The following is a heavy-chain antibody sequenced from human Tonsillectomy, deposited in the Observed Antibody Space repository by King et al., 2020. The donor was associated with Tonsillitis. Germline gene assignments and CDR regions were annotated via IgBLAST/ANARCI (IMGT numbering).Heavy chain of an antibody. CDR3: AIGLPNWFDP. Sequence: VQLVESGGGLVQPGGSLRLSCAASGFAFSSYWMNWVRQAPGKGLEWVANIKQDGTEKYYVDSVKGRFTISRDNAKNSLYLQMNSLRAEDTAVYYCAIGLPNWFDPWGQGTLVTVSS. V-gene: IGHV3-7*01. CDR1: GFAFSSYW. J-gene: IGHJ5*02. CDR2: IKQDGTEK.